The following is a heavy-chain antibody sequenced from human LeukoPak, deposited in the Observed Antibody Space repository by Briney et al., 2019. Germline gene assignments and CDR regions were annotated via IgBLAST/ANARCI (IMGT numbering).Heavy chain of an antibody. D-gene: IGHD2-2*01. CDR1: GGSFSGYY. J-gene: IGHJ4*02. V-gene: IGHV4-34*01. CDR3: ARGVYGPIVVVPAAIDY. Sequence: PSETLSLTCAVYGGSFSGYYWSWIRQPPGKGLEWIGEINHSGSTNYNPSLKSRVTISVDTSKNQFSLKLSSVTAADTAVYYCARGVYGPIVVVPAAIDYWGQGTLVTVSS. CDR2: INHSGST.